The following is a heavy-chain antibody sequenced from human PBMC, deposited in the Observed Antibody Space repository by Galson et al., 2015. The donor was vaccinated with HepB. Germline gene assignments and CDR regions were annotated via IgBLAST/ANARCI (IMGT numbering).Heavy chain of an antibody. Sequence: SETLSLTCAVYGGSFSGYYWSWIRQPPGKGLEWIGEINHSGSTNYNPSLKSRVTISVDTSKNQFSLKLSSVTAADTAVYYCARGGRNTIFGVVIIGRGWFDPWGQGTLVTVSS. V-gene: IGHV4-34*01. CDR1: GGSFSGYY. CDR2: INHSGST. CDR3: ARGGRNTIFGVVIIGRGWFDP. D-gene: IGHD3-3*01. J-gene: IGHJ5*02.